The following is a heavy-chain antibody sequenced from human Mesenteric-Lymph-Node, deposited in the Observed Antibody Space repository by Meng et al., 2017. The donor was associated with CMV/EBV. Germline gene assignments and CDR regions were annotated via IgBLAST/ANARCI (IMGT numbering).Heavy chain of an antibody. CDR2: TNWNGGST. D-gene: IGHD6-13*01. V-gene: IGHV3-20*04. Sequence: GGSLRLSCAASGFSFSSYAMSWVRQAPGKGLEWVSGTNWNGGSTGYADSVKGRFTISRDNAKNSLYLQMNSLRAEDTALYYCAREGQQQLGFDYWGQGTLVTVSS. CDR1: GFSFSSYA. J-gene: IGHJ4*02. CDR3: AREGQQQLGFDY.